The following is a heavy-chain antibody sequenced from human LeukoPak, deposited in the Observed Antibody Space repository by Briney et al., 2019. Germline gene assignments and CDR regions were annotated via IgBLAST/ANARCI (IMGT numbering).Heavy chain of an antibody. CDR1: GGSISSFY. J-gene: IGHJ4*02. CDR2: IYHSGST. Sequence: PSETLSLTCAVSGGSISSFYWHWIRQPPGKGLEWIGYIYHSGSTYYNPSLKSRVTISVDRSKNQFSLKLGSVTAADTAVYYCARGRGYSGYDIYFDYWGQGTLVTVSS. D-gene: IGHD5-12*01. V-gene: IGHV4-59*12. CDR3: ARGRGYSGYDIYFDY.